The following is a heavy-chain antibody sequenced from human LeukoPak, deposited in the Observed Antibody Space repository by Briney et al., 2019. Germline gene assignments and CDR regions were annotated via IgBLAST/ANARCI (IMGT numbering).Heavy chain of an antibody. J-gene: IGHJ6*03. Sequence: PSETLSLTCTVSGDSISSGSYYWSWIRQPAGEGLEWIGRIYSSGRTHYSPSLKSRVTISVDTSRNQFSLRLSSVTAADTAVYYCARVRWEFCSSTNCYGGYYFYMDVWGKGTTVTISS. CDR3: ARVRWEFCSSTNCYGGYYFYMDV. CDR1: GDSISSGSYY. CDR2: IYSSGRT. D-gene: IGHD2-2*01. V-gene: IGHV4-61*02.